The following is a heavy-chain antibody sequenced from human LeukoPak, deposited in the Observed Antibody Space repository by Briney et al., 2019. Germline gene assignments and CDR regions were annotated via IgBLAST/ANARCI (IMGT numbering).Heavy chain of an antibody. D-gene: IGHD2-15*01. CDR3: ARSRVVAAPADY. J-gene: IGHJ4*02. V-gene: IGHV1-2*02. CDR2: INPNSGDT. Sequence: ASVKVSCKASGYTFTGYYMHWVRQAPGQGLEWMGWINPNSGDTNYAQNFQGRVTMTRDTSISTAYVDLIRLRSDDTAVYYCARSRVVAAPADYWGQGTLVTVSS. CDR1: GYTFTGYY.